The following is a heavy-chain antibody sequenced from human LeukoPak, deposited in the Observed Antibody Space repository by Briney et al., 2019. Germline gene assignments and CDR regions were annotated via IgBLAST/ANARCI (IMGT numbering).Heavy chain of an antibody. J-gene: IGHJ4*02. D-gene: IGHD1-1*01. CDR1: GFSFSSYA. CDR2: TSYDGSNK. V-gene: IGHV3-30-3*01. CDR3: AKVEGASKASVY. Sequence: GKSLRLSCAASGFSFSSYAMNWVRQAPGKGLEWVAVTSYDGSNKDYADSVKGRFTISRDNSKNTLYLQMYSLRAEDTAVYYCAKVEGASKASVYWGQGALVTVSS.